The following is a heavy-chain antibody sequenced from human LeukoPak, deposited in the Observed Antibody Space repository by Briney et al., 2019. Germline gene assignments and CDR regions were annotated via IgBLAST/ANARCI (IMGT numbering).Heavy chain of an antibody. Sequence: GGSLRLSCVASGFTFSSYWMSWVRQAPGKGLEWVANIKQDGSGKYYVDSVKGRFTIPRDNAKNSLYLQMNSLRAEDTAVYYCARQGLRVNWFDPWGQGTLVTVSS. CDR3: ARQGLRVNWFDP. D-gene: IGHD6-13*01. CDR2: IKQDGSGK. V-gene: IGHV3-7*01. CDR1: GFTFSSYW. J-gene: IGHJ5*02.